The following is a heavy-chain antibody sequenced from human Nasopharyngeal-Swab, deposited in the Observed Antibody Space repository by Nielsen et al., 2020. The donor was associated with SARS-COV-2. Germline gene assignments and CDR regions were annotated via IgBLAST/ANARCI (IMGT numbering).Heavy chain of an antibody. CDR1: GFTFSSYA. D-gene: IGHD6-19*01. CDR3: AKDQGIAVAGPTRGKYFQH. V-gene: IGHV3-23*01. J-gene: IGHJ1*01. CDR2: ISGSGGST. Sequence: GSLRLSCAASGFTFSSYAMSWVRQAPGKGLEWVSAISGSGGSTYYADSVKGRFTISRDNSKNTLYLQMNSLRAEDTAVYYCAKDQGIAVAGPTRGKYFQHWGQGTLVTVSS.